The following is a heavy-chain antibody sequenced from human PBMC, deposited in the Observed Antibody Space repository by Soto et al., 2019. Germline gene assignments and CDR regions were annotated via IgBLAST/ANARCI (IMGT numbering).Heavy chain of an antibody. CDR2: ISSSGSTI. D-gene: IGHD6-19*01. Sequence: GGPLRLSCAASGFTFGRYEMTWVRQAPGKGLEWVSSISSSGSTIYSADSVKGRFTLSRDNAQNSLYLQMNSLRAEDTAVYYCARAPRSYSSGWYLSYNWFDPWGQGTLVTVSS. CDR1: GFTFGRYE. V-gene: IGHV3-48*03. CDR3: ARAPRSYSSGWYLSYNWFDP. J-gene: IGHJ5*02.